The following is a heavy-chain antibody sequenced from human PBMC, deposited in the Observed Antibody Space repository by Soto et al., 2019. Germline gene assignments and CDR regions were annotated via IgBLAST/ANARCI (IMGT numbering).Heavy chain of an antibody. CDR1: GYTFTSYD. V-gene: IGHV1-8*01. CDR3: ARELTMIVDN. Sequence: QVQLVQSGAEVKKPGASVKVSCKASGYTFTSYDVNWVRQATGQGLEWMGWMNPNSGNTGYAQKFXXRVTMTRTTSISTAYMELSGLRSEDTAVYYCARELTMIVDNWGQGTLVAVSS. D-gene: IGHD3-22*01. CDR2: MNPNSGNT. J-gene: IGHJ4*02.